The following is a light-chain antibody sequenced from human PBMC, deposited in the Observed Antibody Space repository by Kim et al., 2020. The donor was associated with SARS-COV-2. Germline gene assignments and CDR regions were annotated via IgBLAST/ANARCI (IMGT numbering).Light chain of an antibody. V-gene: IGLV8-61*01. CDR1: SGSVSTSYY. J-gene: IGLJ3*02. CDR2: STN. CDR3: VLYMGSGIWV. Sequence: QTVVTQEPSFSVSPGGTVTLTCGLSSGSVSTSYYPSWYQQTPGQAPRTLIYSTNTRSSGAPDRFSGSILGNKAALTITGAQADEESDYYCVLYMGSGIWVFGGGTQLTVL.